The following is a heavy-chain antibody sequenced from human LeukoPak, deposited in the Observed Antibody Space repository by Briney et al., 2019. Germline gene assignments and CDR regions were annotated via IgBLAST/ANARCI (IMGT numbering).Heavy chain of an antibody. Sequence: ASVKVSCKASGYTFTSYYMHWVRQAPGKGLEWLGIINPSGGSTSYAQKFQGRVTMTRDTSTSTVYMELSSLRSEDTAVYYCARAGSGSYFVYWGQGTLVTVSS. CDR1: GYTFTSYY. J-gene: IGHJ4*02. CDR3: ARAGSGSYFVY. CDR2: INPSGGST. V-gene: IGHV1-46*01. D-gene: IGHD1-26*01.